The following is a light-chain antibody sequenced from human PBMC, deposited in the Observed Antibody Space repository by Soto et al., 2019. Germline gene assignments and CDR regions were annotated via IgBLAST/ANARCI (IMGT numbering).Light chain of an antibody. CDR3: QQRSNWPPMYT. J-gene: IGKJ2*01. CDR1: QSVSSY. CDR2: DAS. V-gene: IGKV3-11*01. Sequence: EIVLTQSPATLSLSPGERAILSCRASQSVSSYLAWYQQKPGQAPRLLIYDASNRATGIPARFSGSGSGTDFTLTISSLEPEDFAVYYCQQRSNWPPMYTFGKGTHLEIK.